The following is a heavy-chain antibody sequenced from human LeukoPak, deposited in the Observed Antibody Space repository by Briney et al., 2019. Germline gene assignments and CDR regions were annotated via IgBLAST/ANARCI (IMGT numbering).Heavy chain of an antibody. D-gene: IGHD2-21*02. V-gene: IGHV3-30-3*01. J-gene: IGHJ4*01. CDR2: ISYDGSNK. Sequence: GGSLRLSCAASGFTFSNYAIHWVRQAPGKGLEWVALISYDGSNKYYADSVKGRFTISRDNSKNTLYLQMNSLRTEDTAVFYCARAAYCGGGCYYYFDYWGQEPWSPSPQ. CDR1: GFTFSNYA. CDR3: ARAAYCGGGCYYYFDY.